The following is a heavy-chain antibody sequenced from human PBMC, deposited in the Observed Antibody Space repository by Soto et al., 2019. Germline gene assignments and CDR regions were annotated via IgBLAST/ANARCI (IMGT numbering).Heavy chain of an antibody. J-gene: IGHJ6*03. CDR1: GFTFSNAW. CDR2: IYSKTDGGTT. Sequence: GGSLRLSCAASGFTFSNAWMNWVRQAPGKGLEWVARIYSKTDGGTTDYAAPVKGRFTISRDDSKNTLYLQMNSLKTEDTAVYYCTTFSTFYYNYYMDVWGKGTTVTVSS. CDR3: TTFSTFYYNYYMDV. D-gene: IGHD1-26*01. V-gene: IGHV3-15*07.